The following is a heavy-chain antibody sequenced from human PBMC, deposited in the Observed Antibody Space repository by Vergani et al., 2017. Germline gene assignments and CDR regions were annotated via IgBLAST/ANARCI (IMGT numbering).Heavy chain of an antibody. Sequence: QVQLVESGGGVVQPGRSLRLSCAASGFTFSSYGMHWVRQAPGKGLEWVAVISYDGSNKYYADSVKGRFTISRDNSKNTLYLQMNSQRAEDTAVYYCAKEYSYGYWYFDYWGQGTLVTVSS. V-gene: IGHV3-30*18. D-gene: IGHD5-18*01. CDR2: ISYDGSNK. CDR3: AKEYSYGYWYFDY. CDR1: GFTFSSYG. J-gene: IGHJ4*02.